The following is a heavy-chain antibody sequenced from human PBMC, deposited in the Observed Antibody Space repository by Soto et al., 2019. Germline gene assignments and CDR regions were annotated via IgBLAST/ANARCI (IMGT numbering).Heavy chain of an antibody. CDR3: ARLPSRHWDEY. CDR1: GSSISSSGYY. J-gene: IGHJ4*01. Sequence: SEPWSLSCTVSGSSISSSGYYWGWIRQPPVMVLEWIGSLYYNVGTYYNPSLKSRVTISADTSANQFSLMVNSLTDAETAIYYCARLPSRHWDEYWGHGTLDNVSS. V-gene: IGHV4-39*01. D-gene: IGHD1-26*01. CDR2: LYYNVGT.